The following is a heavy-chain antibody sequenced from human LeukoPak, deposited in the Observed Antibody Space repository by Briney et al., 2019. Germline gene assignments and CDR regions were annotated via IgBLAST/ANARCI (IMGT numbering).Heavy chain of an antibody. J-gene: IGHJ6*02. CDR3: ARDSHDYYYYYGMDV. V-gene: IGHV1-2*02. CDR1: GYTFTGYY. CDR2: INPNSGGT. Sequence: ASVKVSCKASGYTFTGYYMHWVRQAPGQGLECMVWINPNSGGTNYAQKFQGRVTMTRDTSISTAYMELSRLRSDDTAVYYCARDSHDYYYYYGMDVWGQGTTVTVSS.